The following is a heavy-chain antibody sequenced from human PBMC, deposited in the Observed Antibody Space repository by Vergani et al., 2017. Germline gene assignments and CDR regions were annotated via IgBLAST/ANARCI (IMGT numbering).Heavy chain of an antibody. CDR3: ARDPDIVVVPAAPYYYYYYGMDV. D-gene: IGHD2-2*01. V-gene: IGHV1-46*01. J-gene: IGHJ6*02. CDR1: GYTFSSYY. Sequence: QVQLVQSGAEVKKPGASVKVSCKASGYTFSSYYVHWVRQAPGQGLEWMGRINPSGGGTTYAQKFQGRVTMTRDTSTRTVYMELSSLRSDDTAVYYCARDPDIVVVPAAPYYYYYYGMDVWGQGP. CDR2: INPSGGGT.